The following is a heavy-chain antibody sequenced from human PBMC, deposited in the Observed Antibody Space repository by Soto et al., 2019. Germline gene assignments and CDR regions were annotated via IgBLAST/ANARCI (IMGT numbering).Heavy chain of an antibody. CDR2: ISSHSRNT. V-gene: IGHV3-48*01. CDR1: GFTFSSYS. J-gene: IGHJ6*02. Sequence: EVLLVESGGGLVQPGGSLRLSCTASGFTFSSYSMNWVCEAPGKGLEWVSYISSHSRNTHYADSVKGRFTISRDNARNSLYLQMNSLRVEATAVYFCATYYDEVYYYGMDVGGQGTTAIVSS. CDR3: ATYYDEVYYYGMDV. D-gene: IGHD3-3*01.